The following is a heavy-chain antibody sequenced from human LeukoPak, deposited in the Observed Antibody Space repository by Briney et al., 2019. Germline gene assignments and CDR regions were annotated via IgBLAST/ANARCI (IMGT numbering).Heavy chain of an antibody. Sequence: GGSLRLSCAASGFTFSSYWMSWVRQAPGEGLEWVANIKQDGSEKYYVDSVEGRFTISRDNAKNSLYLQMNSLRAEDTAVYYCARDRGDLYGDYEDYWGQGTLVTVSS. J-gene: IGHJ4*02. D-gene: IGHD4-17*01. CDR1: GFTFSSYW. V-gene: IGHV3-7*01. CDR2: IKQDGSEK. CDR3: ARDRGDLYGDYEDY.